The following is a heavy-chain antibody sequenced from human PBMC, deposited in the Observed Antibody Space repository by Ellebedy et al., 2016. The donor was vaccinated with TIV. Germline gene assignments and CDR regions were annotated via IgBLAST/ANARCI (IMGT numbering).Heavy chain of an antibody. J-gene: IGHJ4*02. V-gene: IGHV4-34*01. D-gene: IGHD2-2*01. CDR3: ARGVPSYTSCYVDY. Sequence: MPSETLSLTCAVYGGSFSGYYWSWIRQHPGKGLEWIGEINHSGNTNYTPSLKSRLTISIDTSKNQFSLQLSSVTAADTAVYYCARGVPSYTSCYVDYWGQGTLVTVSS. CDR1: GGSFSGYY. CDR2: INHSGNT.